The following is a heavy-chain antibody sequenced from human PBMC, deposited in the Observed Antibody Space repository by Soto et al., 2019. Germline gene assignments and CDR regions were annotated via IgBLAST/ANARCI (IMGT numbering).Heavy chain of an antibody. V-gene: IGHV3-74*01. CDR3: ARYSSGAGDY. CDR1: GFTFSGTW. CDR2: INSDGSVT. D-gene: IGHD6-19*01. J-gene: IGHJ4*02. Sequence: EVQPVESGGGLVQPGGSLRLSCAASGFTFSGTWMFWVRQAPGKGLVWVSRINSDGSVTSYADSVKGRFTISRDNAKNTLYLQMNSLRTEDTAVYYCARYSSGAGDYWGQGTLVTVSS.